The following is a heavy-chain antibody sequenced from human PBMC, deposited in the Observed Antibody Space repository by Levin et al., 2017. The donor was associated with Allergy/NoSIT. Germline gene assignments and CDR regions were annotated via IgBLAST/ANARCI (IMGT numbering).Heavy chain of an antibody. D-gene: IGHD6-19*01. CDR1: GFTFSSYW. V-gene: IGHV3-7*01. Sequence: GGSLRLSCAASGFTFSSYWMSWVRQAPGKGLEWVANIKQDGSEKYYVDSVKGRFTISRDNAKNSLYLQMNSLRAEDTAVYYCASDSSGWYSPGWGQGTLVTVSS. CDR2: IKQDGSEK. J-gene: IGHJ4*02. CDR3: ASDSSGWYSPG.